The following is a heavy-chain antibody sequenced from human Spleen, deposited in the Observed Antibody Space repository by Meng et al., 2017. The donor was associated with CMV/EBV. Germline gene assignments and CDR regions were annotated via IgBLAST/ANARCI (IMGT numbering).Heavy chain of an antibody. CDR3: ARPADYGSGSRKALGCYYYYGMDV. J-gene: IGHJ6*02. Sequence: SVKVSCKASGGTFSSYAISWVRQAPGQGLEWMGGIIPIFGTANYAQKFQGRVTITTDESTSTAYMELSSLRSEDTAVYYCARPADYGSGSRKALGCYYYYGMDVWGQGTTVTVSS. CDR2: IIPIFGTA. V-gene: IGHV1-69*05. D-gene: IGHD3-10*01. CDR1: GGTFSSYA.